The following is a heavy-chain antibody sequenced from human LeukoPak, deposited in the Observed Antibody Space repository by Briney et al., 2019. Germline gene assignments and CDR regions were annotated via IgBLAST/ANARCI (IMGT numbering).Heavy chain of an antibody. CDR3: ARVRYSSSWYPNWFDP. CDR2: INHSGST. V-gene: IGHV4-34*01. Sequence: PSETLSLTCAVSGGSISSGGYYWSWIRQPPGTGLEWIGEINHSGSTNYNPSLKSRVTISVDTSKNQFSLKLSSVTAADTAVYYCARVRYSSSWYPNWFDPWGQGTLVTVSS. D-gene: IGHD6-13*01. J-gene: IGHJ5*02. CDR1: GGSISSGGYY.